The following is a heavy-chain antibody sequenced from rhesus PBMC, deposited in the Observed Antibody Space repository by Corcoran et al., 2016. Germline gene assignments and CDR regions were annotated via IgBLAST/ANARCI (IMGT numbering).Heavy chain of an antibody. CDR1: GYSFTRYW. V-gene: IGHV5-20*02. D-gene: IGHD1-44*01. J-gene: IGHJ5-1*01. Sequence: EVQLVQSGAEVKRPGESLKISCRTYGYSFTRYWITGCGQMPGKGREWMGAIDPSDSDTRYRPSFQGQVTISADKSISTAYLQWSSLKASDTATYYCARRGNNNRFDVWGPGVLVTVSS. CDR3: ARRGNNNRFDV. CDR2: IDPSDSDT.